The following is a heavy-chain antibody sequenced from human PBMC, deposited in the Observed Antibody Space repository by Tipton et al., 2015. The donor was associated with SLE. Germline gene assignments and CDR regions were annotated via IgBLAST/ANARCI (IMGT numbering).Heavy chain of an antibody. V-gene: IGHV4-34*01. CDR2: VDPSGST. Sequence: TLSLTCAVYGESFSGYYWTWIRQPPGKGLEWIGEVDPSGSTNYNPSLRSRVTISIDTSKNQFSLRLKSVTAADTAVYYCARGGGSWGYYFDNWGQGNLVTVSS. CDR3: ARGGGSWGYYFDN. CDR1: GESFSGYY. D-gene: IGHD6-6*01. J-gene: IGHJ4*02.